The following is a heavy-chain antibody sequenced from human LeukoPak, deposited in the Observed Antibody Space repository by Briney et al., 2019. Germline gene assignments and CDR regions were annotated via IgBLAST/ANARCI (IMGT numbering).Heavy chain of an antibody. Sequence: GGTLRLSCAASGFTFRRYGMSWVRQAPGKGLEWVSAISGSGGNTYYADSVKGRFTISRDNSKNTLYLQMNSLRAEDTAVYYCATDIVATTGDFDYWGQGTLVTVSS. J-gene: IGHJ4*02. D-gene: IGHD5-12*01. CDR1: GFTFRRYG. CDR2: ISGSGGNT. V-gene: IGHV3-23*01. CDR3: ATDIVATTGDFDY.